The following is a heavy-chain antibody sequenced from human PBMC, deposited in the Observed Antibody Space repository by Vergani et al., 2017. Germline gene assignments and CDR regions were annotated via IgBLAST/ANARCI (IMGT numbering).Heavy chain of an antibody. CDR1: GFTFCSYA. V-gene: IGHV3-30*01. D-gene: IGHD5-24*01. Sequence: QVQLVESGGGVVQPGRSLRLSCAASGFTFCSYAMHWVRPAPGKGLEWVAVISYDGSNKYYAESVKGRFTSSRDNSKNTLYLQMNSLRAEDTAVYYCARDRLVEMATIRVFDYWGQGTLVTGSS. CDR3: ARDRLVEMATIRVFDY. CDR2: ISYDGSNK. J-gene: IGHJ4*02.